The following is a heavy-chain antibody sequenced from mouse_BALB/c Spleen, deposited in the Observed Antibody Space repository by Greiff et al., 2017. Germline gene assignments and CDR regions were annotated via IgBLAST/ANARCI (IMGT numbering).Heavy chain of an antibody. CDR1: GFNIKDTY. Sequence: VQLKESGAELVKPGASVKLSCTASGFNIKDTYMHWVKQRPEQGLEWIGRIDPANGNTKYDPKFQGKATITADTSSNTAYLQLSSLTSEDTAVYYCAILYGYGGAYWGQGTLVTVSA. J-gene: IGHJ3*01. V-gene: IGHV14-3*02. CDR2: IDPANGNT. D-gene: IGHD2-2*01. CDR3: AILYGYGGAY.